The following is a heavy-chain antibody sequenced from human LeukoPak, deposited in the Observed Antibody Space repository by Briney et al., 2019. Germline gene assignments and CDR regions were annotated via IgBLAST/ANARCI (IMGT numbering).Heavy chain of an antibody. CDR3: ARVGHGLGNYLGNWFDP. D-gene: IGHD4-11*01. CDR2: ISAYNGNT. CDR1: GYTFTSYG. Sequence: ASVKASCKASGYTFTSYGISWVRQAPGQGLEWMGWISAYNGNTNYAQKLQGRVTMTTDTSTSTAYMELRSLRSDDTAVYYCARVGHGLGNYLGNWFDPWGQGTLVTVSS. V-gene: IGHV1-18*01. J-gene: IGHJ5*02.